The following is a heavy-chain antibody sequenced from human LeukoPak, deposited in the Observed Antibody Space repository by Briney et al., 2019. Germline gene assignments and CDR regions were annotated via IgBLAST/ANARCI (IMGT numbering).Heavy chain of an antibody. D-gene: IGHD3-10*01. J-gene: IGHJ5*02. CDR2: INHSVST. Sequence: SETLSLTCAVYGGSFSGYYWSWIRQPPGEGLEWIGEINHSVSTNYNPSLKSRVTISVDTSKNQFSLKLSSVTAADTAVYYCARGSRGRTTYYYGSGSFNWFDPWGQGTLVTVSS. CDR3: ARGSRGRTTYYYGSGSFNWFDP. V-gene: IGHV4-34*01. CDR1: GGSFSGYY.